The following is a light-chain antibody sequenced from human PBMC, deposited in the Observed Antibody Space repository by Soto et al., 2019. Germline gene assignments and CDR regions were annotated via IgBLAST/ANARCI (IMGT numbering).Light chain of an antibody. CDR1: QSVSSN. Sequence: EIVLTQSPATLSLSPGERATLSCRASQSVSSNLAWYQQKPGQPPRLLIYDASTRATGIPARFSGSGSGTDFTLTISSLEPEDFAVYYCQQRSNWPAFGQGTRLEIK. CDR2: DAS. CDR3: QQRSNWPA. J-gene: IGKJ5*01. V-gene: IGKV3-11*01.